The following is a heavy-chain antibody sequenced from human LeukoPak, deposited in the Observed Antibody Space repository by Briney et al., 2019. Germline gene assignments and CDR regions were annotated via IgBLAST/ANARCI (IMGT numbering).Heavy chain of an antibody. D-gene: IGHD3-3*01. CDR1: GFTFSSYW. J-gene: IGHJ4*02. Sequence: PGGSLRLSCAASGFTFSSYWMHWVRQAPGKGLVWVARIKTDESSTDYADSVKDRFTISRDNAKNTLYLQMNSLRAEDTAVYYCTTIRPDYWGQGTLVTVSS. CDR2: IKTDESST. V-gene: IGHV3-74*01. CDR3: TTIRPDY.